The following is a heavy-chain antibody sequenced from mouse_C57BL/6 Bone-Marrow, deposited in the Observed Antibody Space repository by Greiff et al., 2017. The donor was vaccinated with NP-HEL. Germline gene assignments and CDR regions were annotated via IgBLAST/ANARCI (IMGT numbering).Heavy chain of an antibody. Sequence: QVQLQQPGAELVKPGASVKLSCKASGYTFTSYWMQWVKQRPGQGLVWIGEIDPSDSYTNYNQKFKGKATLTVDTSSSTAYMQLSSLTSEDSAVYYCAPFYYEYDGFDYWGQGTTLTVSS. D-gene: IGHD2-4*01. CDR3: APFYYEYDGFDY. CDR1: GYTFTSYW. CDR2: IDPSDSYT. J-gene: IGHJ2*01. V-gene: IGHV1-50*01.